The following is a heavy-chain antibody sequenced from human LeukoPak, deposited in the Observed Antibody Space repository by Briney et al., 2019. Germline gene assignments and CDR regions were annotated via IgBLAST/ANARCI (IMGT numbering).Heavy chain of an antibody. V-gene: IGHV3-23*01. CDR3: AKHYGSGTYYNYFDY. D-gene: IGHD3-10*01. CDR1: GFTFSSYA. J-gene: IGHJ4*02. Sequence: PGGSLRHSCAASGFTFSSYALSWVRQAPGKGLGWVSAISDSGGRTYYADSVKGRFTISRDNSKNTLFLQMNSLRAEDTAAYYCAKHYGSGTYYNYFDYWGQGTLVSVSS. CDR2: ISDSGGRT.